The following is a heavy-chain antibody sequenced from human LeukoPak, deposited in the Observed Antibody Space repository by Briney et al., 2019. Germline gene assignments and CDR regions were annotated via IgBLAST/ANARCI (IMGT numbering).Heavy chain of an antibody. CDR1: GGSISSYY. J-gene: IGHJ4*02. D-gene: IGHD6-6*01. Sequence: SETLSLTCTVSGGSISSYYWSWIRQPPGKGLGWIGYIYYSGSTNYNPSLKSRFTISVDTSKNQFSLKLSSVTAADTAVYYCARSPYSSSSEFDYWGQGTLVTVSS. V-gene: IGHV4-59*01. CDR2: IYYSGST. CDR3: ARSPYSSSSEFDY.